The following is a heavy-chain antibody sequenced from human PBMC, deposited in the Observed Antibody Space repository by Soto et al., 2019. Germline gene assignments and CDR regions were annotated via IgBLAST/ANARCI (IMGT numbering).Heavy chain of an antibody. J-gene: IGHJ4*02. D-gene: IGHD6-13*01. Sequence: EVQLVESGGGLVQPGRSLRLSCAASGFTFDDYAMHWVRQAPGKGLEWVSGISWNSGSIGYADSVKGRFTISRDNAKNSLYLQMNSLRAEDTALYYCARELAAAGSFDYWGQGTLVTVSS. V-gene: IGHV3-9*01. CDR2: ISWNSGSI. CDR3: ARELAAAGSFDY. CDR1: GFTFDDYA.